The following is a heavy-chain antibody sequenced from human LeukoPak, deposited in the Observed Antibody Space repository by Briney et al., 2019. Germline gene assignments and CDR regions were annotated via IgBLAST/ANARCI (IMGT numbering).Heavy chain of an antibody. J-gene: IGHJ5*02. Sequence: RRASVKVSCKASRGTFSNYAISWVRQAPGQGLEWMGGIIPIFGTTSYAQKFQGRVTISAAESTSTAYMELSRLRSEDTAVYYCARDLTMVRGARYRPYNWFDPWGQGTLVTVSS. CDR2: IIPIFGTT. CDR3: ARDLTMVRGARYRPYNWFDP. V-gene: IGHV1-69*13. CDR1: RGTFSNYA. D-gene: IGHD3-10*01.